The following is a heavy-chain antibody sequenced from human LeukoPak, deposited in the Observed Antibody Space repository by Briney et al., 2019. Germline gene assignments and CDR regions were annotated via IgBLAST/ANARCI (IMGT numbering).Heavy chain of an antibody. V-gene: IGHV3-21*01. CDR3: ARSSGLYYYYGMDV. D-gene: IGHD6-6*01. CDR2: IISSSYI. J-gene: IGHJ6*02. CDR1: GFTFSSYG. Sequence: GRSLRLSCAASGFTFSSYGMHWVRQAPGKGLEWVSSIISSSYIYYADSVKGRFTISRDDAKNSLYLQMNSLRAEDTAVYYCARSSGLYYYYGMDVWGRGTTVTVSS.